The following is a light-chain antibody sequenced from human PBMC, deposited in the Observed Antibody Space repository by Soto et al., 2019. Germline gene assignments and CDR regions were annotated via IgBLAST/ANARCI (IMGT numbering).Light chain of an antibody. CDR2: EVS. V-gene: IGLV2-23*02. CDR3: CSYAGSSTV. Sequence: QSWLTQPASVAGSPGQSITIAGTGTSIDVGSYNLVSWYQQHPGKAPKFMIYEVSKRPSGVSNRFSGSKSGNTASLTISGLQAEDEADYYCCSYAGSSTVFGTGTKVTVL. CDR1: SIDVGSYNL. J-gene: IGLJ1*01.